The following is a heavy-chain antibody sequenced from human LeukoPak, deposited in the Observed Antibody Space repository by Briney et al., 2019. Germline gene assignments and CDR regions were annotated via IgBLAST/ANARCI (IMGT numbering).Heavy chain of an antibody. Sequence: EGSLRLSCAASGFTFSSYEMNWVRQAPGKGLEWVSYISSSGSTIYYADSVKGRFTISRDNAKNSLYLQMDSLRAEDTAVYYCAELGITMIGGVWGKGTTVTISS. CDR1: GFTFSSYE. CDR2: ISSSGSTI. J-gene: IGHJ6*04. V-gene: IGHV3-48*03. CDR3: AELGITMIGGV. D-gene: IGHD3-10*02.